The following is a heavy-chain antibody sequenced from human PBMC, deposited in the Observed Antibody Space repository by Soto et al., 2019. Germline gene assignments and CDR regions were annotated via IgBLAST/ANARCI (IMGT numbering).Heavy chain of an antibody. D-gene: IGHD1-1*01. CDR3: AHLLIFNEGHDAFDI. CDR1: GFSFSPSAVG. V-gene: IGHV2-5*01. Sequence: QITLKESGPTLVKPTQTLTLTCTFSGFSFSPSAVGVGWIRQPPGKALEWLALIFWNDDKRYSPSLKSRLTITKDTSKNQVVLTMTNMDPVDTATYYCAHLLIFNEGHDAFDIWGQGTMVTVSS. CDR2: IFWNDDK. J-gene: IGHJ3*02.